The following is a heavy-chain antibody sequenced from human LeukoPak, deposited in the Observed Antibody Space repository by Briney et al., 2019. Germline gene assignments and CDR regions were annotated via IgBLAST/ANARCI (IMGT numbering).Heavy chain of an antibody. CDR2: INHSGST. CDR1: GFTFSTHW. V-gene: IGHV4-4*02. CDR3: AREDGDYGDYVHYYYGMDV. Sequence: GSLRLSCTASGFTFSTHWMTWVRQPPGKGLEWIGEINHSGSTNYNPSLKSRVTISVDTSKNQFSLKLSSVTAADTAVYYCAREDGDYGDYVHYYYGMDVWGHGTTVTVSS. D-gene: IGHD4-17*01. J-gene: IGHJ6*02.